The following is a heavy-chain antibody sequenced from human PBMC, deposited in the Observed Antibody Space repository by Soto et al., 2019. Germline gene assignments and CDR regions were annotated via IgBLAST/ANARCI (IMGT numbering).Heavy chain of an antibody. CDR3: AREEVSQGFTKGYSGMDV. J-gene: IGHJ6*02. Sequence: QVQLQQWGAGLLTPSETLSLTCAVYGGSFSGYYWSWIRQPPGKGLEWIGEINHSGSTNYNPSLKSRVTISVDTPKNQFSRELSSVTAADTAVYYCAREEVSQGFTKGYSGMDVWGQGTTVTVSS. CDR1: GGSFSGYY. D-gene: IGHD2-2*01. CDR2: INHSGST. V-gene: IGHV4-34*01.